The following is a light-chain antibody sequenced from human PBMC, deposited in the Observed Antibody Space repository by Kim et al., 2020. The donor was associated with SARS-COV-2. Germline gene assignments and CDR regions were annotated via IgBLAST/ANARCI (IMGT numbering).Light chain of an antibody. CDR1: NIGSKS. V-gene: IGLV3-21*04. CDR3: QAWDGTSDHVV. CDR2: YDS. J-gene: IGLJ2*01. Sequence: SYELTQPPSKSVAPGKTATIPCGGNNIGSKSVHWYQQKPGQAPVLVMTYDSDRPSGIPERFSGSNSGNTATLTISRVEAGDEADYYCQAWDGTSDHVVFGGGTKLTVL.